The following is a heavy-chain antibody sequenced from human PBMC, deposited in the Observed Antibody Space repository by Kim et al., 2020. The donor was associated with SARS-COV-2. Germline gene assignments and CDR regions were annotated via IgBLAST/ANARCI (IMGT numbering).Heavy chain of an antibody. V-gene: IGHV4-39*01. CDR2: IYYTGTT. D-gene: IGHD3-3*01. J-gene: IGHJ2*01. CDR1: GGSISSSSYY. Sequence: SETLSLTCTVSGGSISSSSYYRGWIRQPPGKGLEWIGSIYYTGTTYYNPSLKSRVTISEDTSKNQFSLKLSSVTAADTAMYYCARSPRITIFGVVIIYW. CDR3: ARSPRITIFGVVIIYW.